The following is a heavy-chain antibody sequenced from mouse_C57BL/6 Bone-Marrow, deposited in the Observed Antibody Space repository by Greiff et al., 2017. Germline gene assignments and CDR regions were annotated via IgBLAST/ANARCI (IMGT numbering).Heavy chain of an antibody. V-gene: IGHV5-12*01. D-gene: IGHD1-1*01. J-gene: IGHJ1*03. CDR2: ISNGGGST. Sequence: DVKLVESGGGLVQPGGSLKLSCAASGFTFSDSYMYWVRQTPEKRLEWVAYISNGGGSTYYPDTVKGRFTISRDNAKNTLYLQMSRLKSEDTAMYYCARSFYGSSPNWYFDVWGTGTTVTVSA. CDR1: GFTFSDSY. CDR3: ARSFYGSSPNWYFDV.